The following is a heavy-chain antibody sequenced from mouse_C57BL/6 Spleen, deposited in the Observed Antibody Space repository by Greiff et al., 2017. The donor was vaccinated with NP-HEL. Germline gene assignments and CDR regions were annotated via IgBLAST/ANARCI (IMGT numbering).Heavy chain of an antibody. CDR3: ARWGYYGSTWYFDV. Sequence: QVQLQQPGTELVKPGASVKLSCKASGYTFTSYWMHWVKQRPGQGLEWIGNINPSNGGTNYNEKFKSKATLTVDKSSSTAYMQLSSLTSEDSAVYYCARWGYYGSTWYFDVWGTGTTVTVSS. CDR1: GYTFTSYW. CDR2: INPSNGGT. V-gene: IGHV1-53*01. J-gene: IGHJ1*03. D-gene: IGHD1-1*01.